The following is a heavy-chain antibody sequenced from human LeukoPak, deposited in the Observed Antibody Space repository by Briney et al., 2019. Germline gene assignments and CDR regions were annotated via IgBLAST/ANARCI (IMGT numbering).Heavy chain of an antibody. CDR1: GYTFTNYY. D-gene: IGHD1-14*01. V-gene: IGHV1-46*01. CDR2: ITPSGST. J-gene: IGHJ4*02. CDR3: ARGSRTKGGFDY. Sequence: VASVKVSCKASGYTFTNYYMHWVRQAPGQGLEWMGIITPSGSTSYTQKFQGRVTLTRDMSTSTVYMELSSLRYEDTAVYYCARGSRTKGGFDYWGREPWSPSPQ.